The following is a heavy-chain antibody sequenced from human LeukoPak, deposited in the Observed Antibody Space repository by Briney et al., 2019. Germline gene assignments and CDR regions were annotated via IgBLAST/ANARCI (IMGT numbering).Heavy chain of an antibody. Sequence: PSETLSLTCTVSGGSISSYYWSWIRQPAGKGLEWIGRIYTSGSTNYNPSLKSRVTMSVDTSKNQFSLKLSSVTAADTAVYYCASSSVARTYYDYVWGSYRGGYYYYGMDVWGQGTTVTVSS. J-gene: IGHJ6*02. CDR2: IYTSGST. V-gene: IGHV4-4*07. CDR3: ASSSVARTYYDYVWGSYRGGYYYYGMDV. CDR1: GGSISSYY. D-gene: IGHD3-16*02.